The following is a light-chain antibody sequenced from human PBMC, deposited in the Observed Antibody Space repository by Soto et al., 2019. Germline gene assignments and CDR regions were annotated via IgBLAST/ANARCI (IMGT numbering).Light chain of an antibody. J-gene: IGLJ3*02. CDR3: SSYAGSNNHWV. CDR2: EVT. Sequence: QSALTQPPSASGSPGQSVTISCTGTSSDVGAYNYVCWYQQHPGKAPKLIISEVTKRPSGVPDRFSGSKSGNTASLTVTGLQAEDEADYYCSSYAGSNNHWVFGGGTKLTVL. V-gene: IGLV2-8*01. CDR1: SSDVGAYNY.